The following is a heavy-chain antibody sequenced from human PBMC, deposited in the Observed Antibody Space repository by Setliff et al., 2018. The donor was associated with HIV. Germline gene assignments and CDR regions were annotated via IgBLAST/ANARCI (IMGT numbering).Heavy chain of an antibody. Sequence: ASVKVSCKASGYTFTGYSMHWVRQAPGQGLEWMGWINPDSGGINFAQKFQGRVTMTRVTSISTAYMELSGLRSDDTAVYYCGVGSGYYYGVVVYWGQGTLVTVSS. CDR1: GYTFTGYS. J-gene: IGHJ4*02. CDR2: INPDSGGI. V-gene: IGHV1-2*02. D-gene: IGHD1-26*01. CDR3: GVGSGYYYGVVVY.